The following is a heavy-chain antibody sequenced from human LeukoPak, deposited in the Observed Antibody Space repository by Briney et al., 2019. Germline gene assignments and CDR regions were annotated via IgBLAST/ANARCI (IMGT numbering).Heavy chain of an antibody. Sequence: GGSLRLSCAASGFTFSSYSMNWVRQAPGKGLEWVSSISSSSSYIYYADSVKGRFTISRDNAKNSLYLQMNSLRAEDTAVYYCARDSYYYDSSGYYYGRGFAFDIWGQGTMVTVSS. CDR2: ISSSSSYI. J-gene: IGHJ3*02. D-gene: IGHD3-22*01. CDR3: ARDSYYYDSSGYYYGRGFAFDI. CDR1: GFTFSSYS. V-gene: IGHV3-21*01.